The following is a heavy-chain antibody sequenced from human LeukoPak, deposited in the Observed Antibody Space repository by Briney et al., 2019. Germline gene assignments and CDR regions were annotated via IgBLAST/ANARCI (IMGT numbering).Heavy chain of an antibody. J-gene: IGHJ3*02. Sequence: SVKVSCKASGGTFSSYAISWVRQAPGQGLEWIGGIIPIFGTANYAQKFQGRVTITTDESTSTAYMELSSLRSEDTAVYYCARLRGNYYDSSGYYGIDAFDIWAKGQWSPSLQ. CDR2: IIPIFGTA. CDR1: GGTFSSYA. CDR3: ARLRGNYYDSSGYYGIDAFDI. V-gene: IGHV1-69*05. D-gene: IGHD3-22*01.